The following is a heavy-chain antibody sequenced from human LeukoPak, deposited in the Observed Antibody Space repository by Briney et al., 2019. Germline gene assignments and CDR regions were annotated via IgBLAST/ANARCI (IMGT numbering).Heavy chain of an antibody. Sequence: ASVEVSCKASGGTFSSYAISWVRQAPGQGLEWMGGIIPIFGTANYAQKFQGRVTITADESTSTAYMELSSLRSEDTAVYYCARERGMGGYFDYWGQGTLVTVSS. V-gene: IGHV1-69*13. CDR2: IIPIFGTA. J-gene: IGHJ4*02. D-gene: IGHD2-15*01. CDR1: GGTFSSYA. CDR3: ARERGMGGYFDY.